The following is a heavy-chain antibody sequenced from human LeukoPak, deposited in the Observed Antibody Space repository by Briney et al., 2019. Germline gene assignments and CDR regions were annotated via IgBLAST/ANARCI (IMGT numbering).Heavy chain of an antibody. Sequence: GGSLRPSCAASAFTSSVYWMTWVRPAPGKGLGWVANIKQDGSEKYYMDSVKGRFTISRDNAKNSLYLQMSSLRAEDTAVYYCVKGGLLVASDDYWGQGTLVTVSS. CDR3: VKGGLLVASDDY. D-gene: IGHD2-8*01. CDR2: IKQDGSEK. V-gene: IGHV3-7*02. J-gene: IGHJ4*02. CDR1: AFTSSVYW.